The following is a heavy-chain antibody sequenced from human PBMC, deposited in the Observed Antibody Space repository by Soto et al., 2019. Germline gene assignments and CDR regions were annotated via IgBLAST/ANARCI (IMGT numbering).Heavy chain of an antibody. Sequence: GGSLRLSCAASGFTFSSYGMHWVRQAPGKGLEWVAVIWYDGSNKYYADSVKGRFTISRDNSKNTLYLQMNSLRAEDTAVYYCARGGSDIVVVPAAINFDYWGQGTLVTVSS. CDR1: GFTFSSYG. CDR2: IWYDGSNK. CDR3: ARGGSDIVVVPAAINFDY. V-gene: IGHV3-33*01. J-gene: IGHJ4*02. D-gene: IGHD2-2*02.